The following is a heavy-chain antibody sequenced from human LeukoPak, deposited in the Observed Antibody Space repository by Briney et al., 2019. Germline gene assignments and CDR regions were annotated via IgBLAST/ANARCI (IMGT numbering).Heavy chain of an antibody. D-gene: IGHD6-19*01. Sequence: GGSLRLSCTASGFTFSNFWMGWVRQAPGKGLEWVANIKQDETEKFYLGSVKGRFTISRDDSKNTLYVQMNSLRAEDTAVYYCAKGLGSGWYLFEYWGQGTLVTVSS. CDR1: GFTFSNFW. CDR3: AKGLGSGWYLFEY. J-gene: IGHJ4*02. V-gene: IGHV3-7*03. CDR2: IKQDETEK.